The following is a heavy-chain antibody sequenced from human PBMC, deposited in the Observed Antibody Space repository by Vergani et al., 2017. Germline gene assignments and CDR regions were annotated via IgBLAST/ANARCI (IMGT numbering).Heavy chain of an antibody. V-gene: IGHV3-33*01. CDR1: GFTFSSYG. J-gene: IGHJ4*02. D-gene: IGHD3-10*01. Sequence: QVQLVESGGGVVQPGRSLRLSCAASGFTFSSYGMHWVRQAPGKGLEWVAVIWYYGSNKYYADSVKGRFTISRDNSKNTLYLQMNSLRAEDTAVYYCAREGFGKLPYFDYWGQGTLVTVSS. CDR2: IWYYGSNK. CDR3: AREGFGKLPYFDY.